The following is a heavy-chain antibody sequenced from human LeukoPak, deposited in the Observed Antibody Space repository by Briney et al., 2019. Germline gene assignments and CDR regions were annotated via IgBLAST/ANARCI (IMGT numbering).Heavy chain of an antibody. J-gene: IGHJ4*02. CDR3: ARRFAS. Sequence: PGGSLRFSCAASGFTFSNYGMNWVRQAPGKGLEWVSYISSSSSTIYYAGSVKGRFTISRDNAKNSLYLQMNSLRDEDTAVYFCARRFASWGQGTLVTVSS. CDR1: GFTFSNYG. V-gene: IGHV3-48*02. CDR2: ISSSSSTI.